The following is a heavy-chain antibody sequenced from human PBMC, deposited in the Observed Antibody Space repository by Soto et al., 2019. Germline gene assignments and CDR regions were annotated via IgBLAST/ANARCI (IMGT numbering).Heavy chain of an antibody. J-gene: IGHJ5*02. CDR1: GFTFSSYA. D-gene: IGHD6-13*01. CDR2: ISYDGSNK. Sequence: GGSLRLSCAASGFTFSSYAMHWVRQAPGKGLEWVAVISYDGSNKYYADSVKGRFTISRDNSKNTLYLQMNSLRAEDTAVYYCAKDPSRVSSSWYIRGSWFDPWGQGTLVTVSS. CDR3: AKDPSRVSSSWYIRGSWFDP. V-gene: IGHV3-30*04.